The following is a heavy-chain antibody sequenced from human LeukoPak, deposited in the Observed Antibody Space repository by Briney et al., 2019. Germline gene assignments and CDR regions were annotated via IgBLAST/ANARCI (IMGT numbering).Heavy chain of an antibody. Sequence: GGFLRLSCAASGFTVSSNYMSWVRQAPGKGLEWVSVIYSGGSTYYADSVKGRFTISRDNSKNTLYLQMNSLRAEDTAVYYCARARIAARDYYYYGMDVWGQGTTVTVSS. CDR1: GFTVSSNY. D-gene: IGHD6-6*01. CDR3: ARARIAARDYYYYGMDV. V-gene: IGHV3-53*01. CDR2: IYSGGST. J-gene: IGHJ6*02.